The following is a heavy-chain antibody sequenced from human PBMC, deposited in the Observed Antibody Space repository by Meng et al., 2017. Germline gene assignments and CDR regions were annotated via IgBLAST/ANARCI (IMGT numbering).Heavy chain of an antibody. J-gene: IGHJ4*02. CDR2: IYHSGST. D-gene: IGHD6-19*01. CDR1: GGSISSSKW. CDR3: ARDRGAVAGTNFDY. V-gene: IGHV4-4*02. Sequence: QLQAAGPGLVKPSGTLSLTCAVSGGSISSSKWWSWVRQPPGKGLEWIGEIYHSGSTNYNPSLKSRVTISVDKSKNQFSLKLSSVTAADTAVYYCARDRGAVAGTNFDYWGQGTLVTVSS.